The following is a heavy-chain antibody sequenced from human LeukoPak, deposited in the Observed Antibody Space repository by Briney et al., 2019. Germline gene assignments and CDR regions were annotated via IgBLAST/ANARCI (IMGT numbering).Heavy chain of an antibody. CDR3: ARGRRSSSSPDY. V-gene: IGHV4-4*07. J-gene: IGHJ4*02. CDR1: GGSISSYY. CDR2: IYTSGSA. Sequence: SETLSLTCTASGGSISSYYWSWIRQPAGKGLEWIGRIYTSGSANYNPSLKSRVTMSVDTSKNQFSLKLSSVTAADTAVYYCARGRRSSSSPDYWGQGTLVTVSA. D-gene: IGHD6-6*01.